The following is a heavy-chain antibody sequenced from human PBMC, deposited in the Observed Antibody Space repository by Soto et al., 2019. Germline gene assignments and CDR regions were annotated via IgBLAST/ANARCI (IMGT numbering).Heavy chain of an antibody. D-gene: IGHD2-15*01. CDR1: GYNLTELS. J-gene: IGHJ4*02. CDR2: FDPEDGET. Sequence: VASVKVSCKVSGYNLTELSLYWVRQAPGKGLEWMGGFDPEDGETIYAQKFQGRVTMTEDTSTDTAYMELSSLRSEDTAVYYCATLYCSGGSCYHDYWGQGTLVTVSS. CDR3: ATLYCSGGSCYHDY. V-gene: IGHV1-24*01.